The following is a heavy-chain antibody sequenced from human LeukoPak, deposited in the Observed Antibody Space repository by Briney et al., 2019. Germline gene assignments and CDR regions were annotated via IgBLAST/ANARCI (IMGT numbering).Heavy chain of an antibody. CDR2: IYHSGST. D-gene: IGHD7-27*01. Sequence: SETLSLTCTVSGGSISSSSYYWGWIRQPPGKGLEWIGSIYHSGSTYYNPSLKSRVTISVDTSKNQFSLKLSSVTAADTAVYYCARVAPHTGNDYWGQGTLVTVSS. CDR1: GGSISSSSYY. V-gene: IGHV4-39*07. CDR3: ARVAPHTGNDY. J-gene: IGHJ4*02.